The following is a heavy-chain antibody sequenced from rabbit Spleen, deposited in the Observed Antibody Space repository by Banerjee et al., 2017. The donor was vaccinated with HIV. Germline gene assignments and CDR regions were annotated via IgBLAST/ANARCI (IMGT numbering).Heavy chain of an antibody. D-gene: IGHD4-1*01. CDR1: GFDFTNYG. CDR3: VRNSGWGVSYFNL. J-gene: IGHJ4*01. CDR2: IVPIFGVT. V-gene: IGHV1S47*01. Sequence: QEQLVESGGGLVQPGGSLKLSCKASGFDFTNYGVTWVRQAPGKGLEWIGYIVPIFGVTYYANWVNGRFTISSHNAQNTLYLQLNSLTAADTATYFCVRNSGWGVSYFNLWGPGTLVTVS.